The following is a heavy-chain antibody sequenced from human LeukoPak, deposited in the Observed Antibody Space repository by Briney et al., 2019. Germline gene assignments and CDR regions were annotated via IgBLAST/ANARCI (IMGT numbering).Heavy chain of an antibody. CDR1: GFTFSSSE. J-gene: IGHJ4*02. CDR3: ARIPHPSPVGY. V-gene: IGHV3-48*03. Sequence: GGSLRLSCVASGFTFSSSEMNWVRQAPGKGLEWISYITSSSRTIWYADSVKGRFTISRDNAKNSLYLQMNGLRDDDTAVYYCARIPHPSPVGYWGQGALVTVSS. D-gene: IGHD4-23*01. CDR2: ITSSSRTI.